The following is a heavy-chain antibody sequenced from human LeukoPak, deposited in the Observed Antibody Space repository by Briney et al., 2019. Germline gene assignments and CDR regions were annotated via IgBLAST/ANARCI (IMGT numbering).Heavy chain of an antibody. CDR1: GGSISSYY. CDR2: IYYSGST. CDR3: ASSPLYDFWSGYSDY. V-gene: IGHV4-59*08. Sequence: SETLSLTCTVSGGSISSYYWSWIRQPPGKGLEWIGYIYYSGSTNYNPSLKSRVTISVDTSKNQFSLKLSSVTAADTAVYYCASSPLYDFWSGYSDYWGQGTLVTVSS. D-gene: IGHD3-3*01. J-gene: IGHJ4*02.